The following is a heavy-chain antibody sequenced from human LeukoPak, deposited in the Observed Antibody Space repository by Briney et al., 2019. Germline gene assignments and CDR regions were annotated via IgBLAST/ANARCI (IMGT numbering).Heavy chain of an antibody. V-gene: IGHV3-53*01. D-gene: IGHD4-17*01. Sequence: GGSLRLSCAASGFTVSGLCMSWVRQAPGKGPEWVAFLYTGDNTYYADSVKGRFTISRDNSKNTLYLQMSSLRAEDTAVYYCAKRVATVTNGRYFDYWGQGTLVTVSS. CDR1: GFTVSGLC. J-gene: IGHJ4*02. CDR3: AKRVATVTNGRYFDY. CDR2: LYTGDNT.